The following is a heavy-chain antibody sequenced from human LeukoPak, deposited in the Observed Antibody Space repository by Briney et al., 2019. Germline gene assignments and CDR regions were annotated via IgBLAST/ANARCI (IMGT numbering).Heavy chain of an antibody. Sequence: SETLSLTCTVSGDSVSSGSYCWSWIRQPPGKGLDWIGYTSYSGSTYYNPSLKSRVTISVDASKNQFSLKLRSVTAADTAVYYCARELLGLDVWGQGTTVTVSS. J-gene: IGHJ6*02. V-gene: IGHV4-61*01. CDR3: ARELLGLDV. CDR1: GDSVSSGSYC. CDR2: TSYSGST. D-gene: IGHD2-15*01.